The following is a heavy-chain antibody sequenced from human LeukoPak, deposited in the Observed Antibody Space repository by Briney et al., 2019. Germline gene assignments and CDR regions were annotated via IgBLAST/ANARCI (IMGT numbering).Heavy chain of an antibody. CDR1: GFTFSNYD. V-gene: IGHV3-33*03. J-gene: IGHJ4*02. D-gene: IGHD4-17*01. CDR3: ARWDYGDYLHFDY. CDR2: IWFDGSNK. Sequence: PGRSLRLSCAASGFTFSNYDMHWVRQAPGKGLEWVAVIWFDGSNKFYADSVKGRFTISRDNAKNSLYLQMNSLRAEDTAVYYCARWDYGDYLHFDYWGQGTLVTVSS.